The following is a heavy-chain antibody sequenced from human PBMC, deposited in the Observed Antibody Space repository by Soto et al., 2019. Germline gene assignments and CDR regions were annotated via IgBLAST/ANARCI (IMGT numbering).Heavy chain of an antibody. V-gene: IGHV4-31*03. J-gene: IGHJ5*02. Sequence: SETLSLTCTVSGGSISSGNYYWSWIRQHPGKGLEWIGYMSYSGSTYYNPSLKSRIAISVDTSKTQLSLRLTSVTAADTAVYYCARFGSPPGINWFDPWGQGTLVTVSS. CDR2: MSYSGST. D-gene: IGHD3-10*01. CDR1: GGSISSGNYY. CDR3: ARFGSPPGINWFDP.